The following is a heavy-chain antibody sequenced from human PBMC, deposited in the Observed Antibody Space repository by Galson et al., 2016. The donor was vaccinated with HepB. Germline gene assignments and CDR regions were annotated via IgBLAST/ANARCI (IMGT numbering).Heavy chain of an antibody. V-gene: IGHV4-34*01. CDR1: GGSFSGYY. D-gene: IGHD3-16*01. J-gene: IGHJ4*02. CDR2: INHSGDS. Sequence: SETLSLTCAVYGGSFSGYYWQWIRQPPGKGLEWIAEINHSGDSSYNPSLKSRVTMSVDTSKNQFSLKLSSMTAADTAVYYCARDLGRNGGFDYWGQGTLVTVSS. CDR3: ARDLGRNGGFDY.